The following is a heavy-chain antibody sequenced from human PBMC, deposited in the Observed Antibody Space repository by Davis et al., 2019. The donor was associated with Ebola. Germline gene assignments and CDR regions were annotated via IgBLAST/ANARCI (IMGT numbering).Heavy chain of an antibody. CDR2: IWYDGSRK. CDR1: GFNFRSYG. V-gene: IGHV3-33*01. Sequence: GESLKISCAASGFNFRSYGMHWVRQAPDKGLEWVAVIWYDGSRKYYGDSVKGRFTISRDNSNNLLYLQMNSLRAEDTAVYYCAIPDCSGANCYSVYIKNWGQGTLDTVSS. D-gene: IGHD2-15*01. J-gene: IGHJ4*02. CDR3: AIPDCSGANCYSVYIKN.